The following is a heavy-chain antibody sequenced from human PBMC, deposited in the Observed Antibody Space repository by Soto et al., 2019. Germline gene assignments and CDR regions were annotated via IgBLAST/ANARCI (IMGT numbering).Heavy chain of an antibody. CDR1: GGTFSSYA. V-gene: IGHV1-69*01. CDR2: IIPIFGTA. CDR3: ARDPVYNWNYVPYYYGMDV. D-gene: IGHD1-7*01. Sequence: QVQLVQSGAEVKKPGSSVKVSCKASGGTFSSYAISWVRQAPGQGLEWMGGIIPIFGTANYAQKFQGRVTITADESTSTAYMERSSLRSEDTAVYYCARDPVYNWNYVPYYYGMDVWGQGTTVTVSS. J-gene: IGHJ6*02.